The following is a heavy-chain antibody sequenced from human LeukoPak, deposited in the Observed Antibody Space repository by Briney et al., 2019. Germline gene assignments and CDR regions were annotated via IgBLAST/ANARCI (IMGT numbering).Heavy chain of an antibody. Sequence: SETLSLTCTVSNGSMTSDSYYWAWVRQPPGKGLEWIGTIFYSGKTYYSASLNSRVTVSLDTSKKNFSLRLSSVIAADTAVYYCARLWIVATWFDAWGQGALVTVSS. CDR2: IFYSGKT. D-gene: IGHD2-2*03. V-gene: IGHV4-39*02. J-gene: IGHJ5*02. CDR3: ARLWIVATWFDA. CDR1: NGSMTSDSYY.